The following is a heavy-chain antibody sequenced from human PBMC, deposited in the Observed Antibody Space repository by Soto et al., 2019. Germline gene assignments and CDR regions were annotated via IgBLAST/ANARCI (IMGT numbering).Heavy chain of an antibody. J-gene: IGHJ4*02. CDR1: GFTFSSSG. V-gene: IGHV3-30*03. CDR2: ISYDGSNK. D-gene: IGHD6-19*01. CDR3: AVPLYSTGWYYNDY. Sequence: GVSLRLSCAASGFTFSSSGMHWVRQAPGKGLEWVAVISYDGSNKYYADSVKGRFTISRDNSKNTLYLQMNSLRAEDTALYYCAVPLYSTGWYYNDYWGQGTLVTASS.